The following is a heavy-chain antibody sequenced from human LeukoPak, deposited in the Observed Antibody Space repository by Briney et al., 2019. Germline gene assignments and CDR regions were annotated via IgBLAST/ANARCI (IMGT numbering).Heavy chain of an antibody. CDR2: ISYDGSNK. CDR1: GFTFSSYA. Sequence: GGSLRLSCAASGFTFSSYAMHWVRQAPGKGLEWVAVISYDGSNKYYADSVKGRFTISGDNSKNTLYLQMNSLRAEDTAVYYCARLGGADFDYWGQGTLVTVSS. D-gene: IGHD2-15*01. V-gene: IGHV3-30*04. CDR3: ARLGGADFDY. J-gene: IGHJ4*02.